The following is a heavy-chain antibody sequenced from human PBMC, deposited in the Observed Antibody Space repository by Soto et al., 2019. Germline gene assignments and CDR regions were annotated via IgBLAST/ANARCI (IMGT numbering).Heavy chain of an antibody. CDR3: VAVNLVGAAYYFDY. J-gene: IGHJ4*02. CDR2: VYYSGTT. D-gene: IGHD1-26*01. V-gene: IGHV4-30-4*01. Sequence: SETLSLTCTVSGGSIRNGDYYWGWIRQPPGKGLEWIGYVYYSGTTYSHPSLNSRVSISVDTSENQFSLRLTSVTAADTAVYYCVAVNLVGAAYYFDYWGPGTLVTVSS. CDR1: GGSIRNGDYY.